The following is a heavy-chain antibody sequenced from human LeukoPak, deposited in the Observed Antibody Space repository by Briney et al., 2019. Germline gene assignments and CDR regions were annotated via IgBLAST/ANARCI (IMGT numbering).Heavy chain of an antibody. D-gene: IGHD2-15*01. CDR2: ISYDGSNK. J-gene: IGHJ4*02. CDR1: GFTFSNYG. CDR3: AKNVGGSVWDYFDY. V-gene: IGHV3-30*18. Sequence: GRSLRLSCAASGFTFSNYGMHWVRQAPGKGLEWVAVISYDGSNKYYRDSVEGRFTISRDNYKNTLYLQMNSLRAEDTAVYYCAKNVGGSVWDYFDYWGQGTLVTVSS.